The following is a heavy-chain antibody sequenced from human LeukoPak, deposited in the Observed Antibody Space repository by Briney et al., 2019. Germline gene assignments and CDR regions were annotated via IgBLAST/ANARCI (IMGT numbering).Heavy chain of an antibody. CDR1: GFTFSSYE. CDR2: ISSSGSTI. Sequence: GGSLRLSCAASGFTFSSYEMNWVRQAPGKGLEWVSYISSSGSTIYYADSVRGRFTISRDNAKNSLYLQMKSLRAEDTAVYYCARGRVLRIDYWGQGTLVTVYS. CDR3: ARGRVLRIDY. V-gene: IGHV3-48*03. D-gene: IGHD3-10*01. J-gene: IGHJ4*02.